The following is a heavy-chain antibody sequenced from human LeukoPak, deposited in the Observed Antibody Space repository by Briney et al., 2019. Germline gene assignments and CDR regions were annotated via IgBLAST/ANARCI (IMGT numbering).Heavy chain of an antibody. V-gene: IGHV3-23*01. CDR2: ISGSGGST. CDR1: GFTFSSYA. Sequence: GGSLRLSCVASGFTFSSYAMSWVRQAPGKGLEWVSGISGSGGSTYYADSVKGRFTISRDNSKNTLYLQMNSLRAGDTAVYYCAKAMGATLFDYWGQGTLVTVSS. CDR3: AKAMGATLFDY. J-gene: IGHJ4*02. D-gene: IGHD1-26*01.